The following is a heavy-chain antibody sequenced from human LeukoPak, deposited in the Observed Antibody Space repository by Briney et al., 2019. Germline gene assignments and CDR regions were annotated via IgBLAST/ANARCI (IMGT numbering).Heavy chain of an antibody. J-gene: IGHJ3*01. V-gene: IGHV5-51*01. CDR3: ARLRAAAGNAFDV. Sequence: GESLKISCKGSGYSFTSYWIGWVRQMPGIGLEWMGVIYPGDSETRYSPSFQGQVTISADKSISTAYMQWSSLKASDTAMYYCARLRAAAGNAFDVWGQGTTVTVSS. CDR2: IYPGDSET. D-gene: IGHD6-13*01. CDR1: GYSFTSYW.